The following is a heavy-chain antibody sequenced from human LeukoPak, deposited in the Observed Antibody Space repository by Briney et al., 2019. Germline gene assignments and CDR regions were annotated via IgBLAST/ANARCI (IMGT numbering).Heavy chain of an antibody. Sequence: SVKVSCKASGGTISNYAISWVRQAPGRGLEWMGGIIPIFGTGNSAQKFQGRVTITADESTSTAYMELSSLRSEDTAVYYCARDLYSGSYMNWGQGTLATVST. CDR3: ARDLYSGSYMN. CDR1: GGTISNYA. J-gene: IGHJ4*02. V-gene: IGHV1-69*13. CDR2: IIPIFGTG. D-gene: IGHD1-26*01.